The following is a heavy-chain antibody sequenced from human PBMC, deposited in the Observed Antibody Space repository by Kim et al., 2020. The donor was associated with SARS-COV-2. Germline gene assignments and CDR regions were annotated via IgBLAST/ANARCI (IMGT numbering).Heavy chain of an antibody. CDR3: ARQLITTVVYDY. J-gene: IGHJ4*02. Sequence: YSPKFQGRVTITRETAASTAYMELSSLRSEATAVYYCARQLITTVVYDYWGQGTLVTVSS. D-gene: IGHD4-17*01. V-gene: IGHV1-3*01.